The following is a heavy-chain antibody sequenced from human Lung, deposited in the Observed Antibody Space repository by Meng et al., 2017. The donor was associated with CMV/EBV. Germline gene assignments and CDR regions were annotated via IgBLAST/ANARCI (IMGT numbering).Heavy chain of an antibody. D-gene: IGHD6-13*01. Sequence: EVQLVESGXXXXXPXXAXXVSCAASGFTFSSYSMNWVRQAPGKGLEWVSSISSSSSYIYYADSVKGRFTISRDNAKNSLYLQMTSLRAEDTAVYYCAREAAAALNWFDPWGQGTLVTVSS. CDR1: GFTFSSYS. CDR2: ISSSSSYI. CDR3: AREAAAALNWFDP. J-gene: IGHJ5*02. V-gene: IGHV3-21*01.